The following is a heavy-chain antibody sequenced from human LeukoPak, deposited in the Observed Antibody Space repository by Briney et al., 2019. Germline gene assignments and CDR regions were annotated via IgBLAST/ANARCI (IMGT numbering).Heavy chain of an antibody. CDR2: IKSDGSVS. CDR1: GFTFSSYW. J-gene: IGHJ4*02. D-gene: IGHD3-10*01. Sequence: GGSLRLSCAASGFTFSSYWMHWVRQAPGKGLVWVSRIKSDGSVSNYADSVKGRFTISRDNAKNTLYLQMNSLRAEDTAVYYCATQPGSDYWGQGTLVTVSS. V-gene: IGHV3-74*01. CDR3: ATQPGSDY.